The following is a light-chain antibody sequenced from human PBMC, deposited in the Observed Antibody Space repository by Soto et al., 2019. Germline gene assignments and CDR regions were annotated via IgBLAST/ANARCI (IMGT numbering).Light chain of an antibody. Sequence: ETVLTQSPGTLSLSPGESATLSCRASQSVRSTYLAWYQQKPGQAPRLLVYAASTRATGIPDRFSGSGSGTDFTLTISRLEREDFAVYYCQQYGRSLITFGQGTRLEI. V-gene: IGKV3-20*01. CDR2: AAS. J-gene: IGKJ5*01. CDR1: QSVRSTY. CDR3: QQYGRSLIT.